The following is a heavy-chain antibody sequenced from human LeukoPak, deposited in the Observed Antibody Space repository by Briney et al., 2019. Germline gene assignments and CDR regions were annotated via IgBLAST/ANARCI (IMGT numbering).Heavy chain of an antibody. J-gene: IGHJ6*03. CDR3: ARNGYSSGWSEYYYYYYMDV. D-gene: IGHD6-19*01. CDR2: IYYSGYT. V-gene: IGHV4-59*01. Sequence: SETLSLTCTVSGGSISSYYWSWIRQPPGKGLKWIGNIYYSGYTTYSPPLRSRVTISVDTSKNQFSLKLSSVTAADTAVYYCARNGYSSGWSEYYYYYYMDVWGKGTTVTISS. CDR1: GGSISSYY.